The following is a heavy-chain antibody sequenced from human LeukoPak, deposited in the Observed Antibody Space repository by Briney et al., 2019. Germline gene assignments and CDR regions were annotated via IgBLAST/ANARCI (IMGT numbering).Heavy chain of an antibody. V-gene: IGHV5-51*01. CDR1: GYRFTSYW. Sequence: GESLKISCQGSGYRFTSYWIGWVRPMPGKGLEWMGIIYPGDSDTRYSPSFQGQVTISADKSISTAYLQWSSLKASDTAMYYCARQGLGSSWYWWFDPWGQGTLVTVSS. J-gene: IGHJ5*02. D-gene: IGHD6-13*01. CDR3: ARQGLGSSWYWWFDP. CDR2: IYPGDSDT.